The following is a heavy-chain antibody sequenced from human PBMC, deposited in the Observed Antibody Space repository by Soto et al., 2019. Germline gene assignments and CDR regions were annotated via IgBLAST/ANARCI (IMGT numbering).Heavy chain of an antibody. V-gene: IGHV3-23*01. CDR1: GFTFSSYT. J-gene: IGHJ6*02. CDR3: VKAPQYAQLKSYYYGMDV. Sequence: EVQLLESGGGLVQPGGSLRLSCVASGFTFSSYTMNWVRQAPGKGLEWVSAISGSGGSTSYADSVKGRFTSSRDNSKNTLYLQMNSLRAEDTAVYYCVKAPQYAQLKSYYYGMDVWGQGTTVTVSS. CDR2: ISGSGGST.